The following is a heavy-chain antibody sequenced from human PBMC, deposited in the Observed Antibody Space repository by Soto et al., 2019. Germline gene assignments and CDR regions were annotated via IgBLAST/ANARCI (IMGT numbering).Heavy chain of an antibody. V-gene: IGHV3-48*01. Sequence: GGSLRLSCAASGFTFSSYSMNWVRQAPGKGLEWVSYISSSSTIYYADSVKGRFTISRDNAKNSLYLQMNSLRAEDTAVYYCARESIAAHLGDYWGQGTLVTVSS. J-gene: IGHJ4*02. CDR1: GFTFSSYS. CDR2: ISSSSTI. CDR3: ARESIAAHLGDY. D-gene: IGHD6-6*01.